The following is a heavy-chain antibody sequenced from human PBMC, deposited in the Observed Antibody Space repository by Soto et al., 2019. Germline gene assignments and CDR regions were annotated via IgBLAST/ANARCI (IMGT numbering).Heavy chain of an antibody. V-gene: IGHV1-2*02. CDR2: INPNSGAT. CDR3: ASSRRVSGCPPYNWYDP. Sequence: ASVKVSCKASGYTFTGYYMHCVRQAPGHGLEWMGWINPNSGATNYAQKFQSRVTMTRDTSISTAYMELSRLTSADTAVYYCASSRRVSGCPPYNWYDPWRQGTVVTVSS. D-gene: IGHD6-19*01. J-gene: IGHJ5*02. CDR1: GYTFTGYY.